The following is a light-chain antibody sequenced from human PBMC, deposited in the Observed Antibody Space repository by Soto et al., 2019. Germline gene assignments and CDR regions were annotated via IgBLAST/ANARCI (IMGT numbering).Light chain of an antibody. CDR3: GTWDSSLSARV. J-gene: IGLJ2*01. CDR1: NSNIGNNY. V-gene: IGLV1-51*02. CDR2: ENN. Sequence: QSVLTQPPSVSAAPGQKVTISCSGSNSNIGNNYVSWYQQLPGTAPKLLIYENNKRPSGIPDRSSGSKSGTSATLGITGLQTGDEADYYCGTWDSSLSARVFGGGTKLTVL.